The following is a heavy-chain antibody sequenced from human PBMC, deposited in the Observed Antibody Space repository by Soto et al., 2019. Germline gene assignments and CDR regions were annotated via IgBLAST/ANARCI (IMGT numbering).Heavy chain of an antibody. V-gene: IGHV4-59*08. CDR2: ISYSESP. J-gene: IGHJ4*02. D-gene: IGHD5-12*01. CDR1: GGSISSYY. CDR3: ARIRSGYEKLFEY. Sequence: TSETLSLTCTVSGGSISSYYWSWIRQPPGKGLEWIGYISYSESPNYNPSLKSRVTISIDTSKSQFSLRLSSVTAADTAVYYCARIRSGYEKLFEYWGQGTLVTVSS.